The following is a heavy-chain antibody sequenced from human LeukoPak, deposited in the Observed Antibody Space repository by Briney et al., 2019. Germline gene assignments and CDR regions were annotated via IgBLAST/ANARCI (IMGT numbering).Heavy chain of an antibody. D-gene: IGHD1-1*01. Sequence: PSETLSLTCTVSGGSIGSADYYWSWIRQHPGEGLEWIGYIFYTGNTYYNPSLKSRITISVDTSKNQFSLKLSSVTAADTAVYYCARAGPWSDSSVAFDIWGQGTMVTVSS. V-gene: IGHV4-31*03. CDR3: ARAGPWSDSSVAFDI. CDR1: GGSIGSADYY. J-gene: IGHJ3*02. CDR2: IFYTGNT.